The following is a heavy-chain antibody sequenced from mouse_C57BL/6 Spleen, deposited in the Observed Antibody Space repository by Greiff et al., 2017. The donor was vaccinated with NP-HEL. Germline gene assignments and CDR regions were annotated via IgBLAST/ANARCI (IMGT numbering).Heavy chain of an antibody. D-gene: IGHD2-5*01. CDR2: IYPGSGST. CDR3: ARGYSNQKSFDY. Sequence: QVQLQQPGAELVKPGASVKMSCKASGYTFTSYWITWVKQRPGQGLEWIGDIYPGSGSTNYNEKFKSKATLTVDTSSSTAYMQLSSLTSEDSAVYYCARGYSNQKSFDYWGQGTTLTVSS. V-gene: IGHV1-55*01. CDR1: GYTFTSYW. J-gene: IGHJ2*01.